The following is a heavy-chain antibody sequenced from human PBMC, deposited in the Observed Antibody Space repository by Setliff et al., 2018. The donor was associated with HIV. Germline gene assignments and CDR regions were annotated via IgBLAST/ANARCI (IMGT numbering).Heavy chain of an antibody. CDR2: ISQSGST. V-gene: IGHV4-34*01. D-gene: IGHD1-26*01. CDR3: ARGSWVGATTPTDY. J-gene: IGHJ4*02. CDR1: GGSFSGYY. Sequence: SETLSLTCAVYGGSFSGYYWTWIRQPPGMGLEWIGEISQSGSTNYNASLKSQVTMSVDASQRQFSLNLTSVTAADTAVYYCARGSWVGATTPTDYWGRGKLVTVSS.